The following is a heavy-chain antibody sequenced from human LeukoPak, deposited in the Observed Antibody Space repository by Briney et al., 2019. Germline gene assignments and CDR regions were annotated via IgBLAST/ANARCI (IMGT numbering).Heavy chain of an antibody. V-gene: IGHV1-46*01. J-gene: IGHJ4*02. Sequence: ASVKVSCKASGYTFTSYYMHWVRQAPGQGLEWMGIINPRSNNTSYAQKFQGRVTMTRDTSTSTVYMELSSLRSDDTAVYYCARDSESSTHWGQGTLVTVSS. CDR2: INPRSNNT. CDR1: GYTFTSYY. D-gene: IGHD3-10*01. CDR3: ARDSESSTH.